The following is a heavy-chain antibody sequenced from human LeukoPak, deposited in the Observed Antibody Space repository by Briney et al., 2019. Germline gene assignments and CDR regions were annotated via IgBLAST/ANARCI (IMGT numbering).Heavy chain of an antibody. J-gene: IGHJ4*02. CDR2: ISSSSSYI. D-gene: IGHD6-19*01. V-gene: IGHV3-21*01. CDR1: GFTFSSYA. CDR3: ARDGSSGWQVPFDY. Sequence: GGSLRLSCAASGFTFSSYAMSWVRQAPGKGLEWVSSISSSSSYIYYADSVKGRFTISRDNAKNSLYLQMNSLRAEDTAVYYCARDGSSGWQVPFDYWGQGTLVTVSS.